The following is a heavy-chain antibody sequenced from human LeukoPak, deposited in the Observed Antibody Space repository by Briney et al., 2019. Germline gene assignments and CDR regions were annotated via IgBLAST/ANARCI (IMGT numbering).Heavy chain of an antibody. J-gene: IGHJ4*02. CDR2: IYHSGST. D-gene: IGHD3/OR15-3a*01. CDR3: ARALTMISGVARPNGYFEY. V-gene: IGHV4-38-2*02. Sequence: PPETLSLTCTVSSYSISSGYYWGWIRQPPGKGLEWIGSIYHSGSTYYNPSLKSRVTISVDTSKNQFSLKLSSVTAADTSVYYSARALTMISGVARPNGYFEYSGQGTLVTVSS. CDR1: SYSISSGYY.